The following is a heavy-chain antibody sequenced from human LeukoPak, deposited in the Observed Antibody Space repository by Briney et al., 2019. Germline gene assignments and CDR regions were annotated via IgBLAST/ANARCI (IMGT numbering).Heavy chain of an antibody. CDR3: ARDRDYYDFWSGYYYYYYYGMDV. CDR2: IWYDGSNK. D-gene: IGHD3-3*01. J-gene: IGHJ6*02. V-gene: IGHV3-33*01. CDR1: GFTFSSYG. Sequence: PGRSLRLSCAASGFTFSSYGMHWVRQAPGKGLEWVAVIWYDGSNKYYADSVKGRFTISRDNSKNTLYLQMNSLRAEDTAVYYCARDRDYYDFWSGYYYYYYYGMDVWGQGTTVTVSS.